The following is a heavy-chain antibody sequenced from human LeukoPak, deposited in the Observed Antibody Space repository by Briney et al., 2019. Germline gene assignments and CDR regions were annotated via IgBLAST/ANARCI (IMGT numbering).Heavy chain of an antibody. CDR2: IYYSGST. CDR3: ARELDYGDYASYFDY. CDR1: GGSISSYY. V-gene: IGHV4-59*01. D-gene: IGHD4-17*01. J-gene: IGHJ4*02. Sequence: SETLSLTCTVSGGSISSYYWSWIRQPPGKGLEWIGYIYYSGSTNYNPSLKSRVTISVDTSKNQFSLKLSSVTAADTAVYYCARELDYGDYASYFDYWGPGTLFTVSS.